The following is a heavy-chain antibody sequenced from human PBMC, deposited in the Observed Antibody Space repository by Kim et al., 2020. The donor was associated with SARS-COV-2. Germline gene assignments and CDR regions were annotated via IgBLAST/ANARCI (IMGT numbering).Heavy chain of an antibody. CDR3: AKGSSLDY. J-gene: IGHJ4*02. Sequence: GGSLRLSCAASGFTFSSYGMHWVRQAPGKGLEWVAVISYDGSNKYYADSVKGRFTISRDNSTNTLYLQMNSLRAEDTAAYYCAKGSSLDYWGQGTLDT. D-gene: IGHD2-15*01. CDR1: GFTFSSYG. CDR2: ISYDGSNK. V-gene: IGHV3-30*18.